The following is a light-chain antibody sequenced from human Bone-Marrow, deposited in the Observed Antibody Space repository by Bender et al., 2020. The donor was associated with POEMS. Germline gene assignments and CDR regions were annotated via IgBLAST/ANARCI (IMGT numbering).Light chain of an antibody. CDR3: SSNTSSKTYV. Sequence: QSVLTQPPSVSGAPGQRVTISCTGSSSNTGSGYDINWYQHLPGTAPKLLIYGYNNRPSGVPDRFSGSKSGTSASLAITGLQAEDEGDYHCSSNTSSKTYVFGTGTKVTVL. CDR2: GYN. J-gene: IGLJ1*01. CDR1: SSNTGSGYD. V-gene: IGLV1-40*01.